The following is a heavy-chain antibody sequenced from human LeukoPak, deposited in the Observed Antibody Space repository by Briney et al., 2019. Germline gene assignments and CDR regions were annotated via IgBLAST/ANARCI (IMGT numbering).Heavy chain of an antibody. CDR2: INHSGST. J-gene: IGHJ4*02. V-gene: IGHV4-34*01. D-gene: IGHD6-6*01. CDR3: ARGSRIAARPKSFDY. CDR1: GGSFSGYY. Sequence: SETLSLTCAVYGGSFSGYYWSWIRQPPGKGLEWIGEINHSGSTNYNPSLKSRVTISVDTSKNQFSLKLSSVTAAATAVYYCARGSRIAARPKSFDYWGQGTLVTVSS.